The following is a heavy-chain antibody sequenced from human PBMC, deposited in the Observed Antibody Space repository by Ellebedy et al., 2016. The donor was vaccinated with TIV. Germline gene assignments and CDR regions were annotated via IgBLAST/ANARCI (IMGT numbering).Heavy chain of an antibody. CDR1: GFTFSAYS. CDR2: ISSSRTYI. V-gene: IGHV3-21*04. J-gene: IGHJ4*02. Sequence: GESLKISCAASGFTFSAYSLNWVRQVPGKGLELVSSISSSRTYIYYADSVKGRFTISRDNAKNSLYLQMNSLRVEDTAVYYCARVNLHDYGDYLDFWGRGTLVTVSS. D-gene: IGHD4-17*01. CDR3: ARVNLHDYGDYLDF.